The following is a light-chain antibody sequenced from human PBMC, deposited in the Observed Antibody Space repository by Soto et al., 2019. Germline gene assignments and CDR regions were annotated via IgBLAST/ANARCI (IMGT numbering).Light chain of an antibody. CDR2: GAS. CDR1: QGIINY. Sequence: SQWTQSPSSLSASVGARVTIPCRAIQGIINYLAWYQQKPGKAPKLLSYGASTLQSGVPSRFCGSGSGTDFTLTVSSLQPEDFATYYCQQLFMYPPTFCPGTKVDIK. J-gene: IGKJ3*01. CDR3: QQLFMYPPT. V-gene: IGKV1-9*01.